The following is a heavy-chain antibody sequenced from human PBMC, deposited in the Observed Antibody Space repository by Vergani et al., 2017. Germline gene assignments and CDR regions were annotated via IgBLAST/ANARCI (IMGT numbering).Heavy chain of an antibody. CDR1: GFSFNTYW. D-gene: IGHD2-8*02. J-gene: IGHJ5*01. CDR3: VRTEYCTGIACNTRFDS. CDR2: IDEYGNRA. V-gene: IGHV3-74*03. Sequence: EVQLVESGGGSVQSGGFLRLSCVASGFSFNTYWMHWVRQLPGKGLMWVARIDEYGNRATYGDFETGRFTISRANAKNTVFLQMNNLRADDAGVYYCVRTEYCTGIACNTRFDSWGQGALVTVSS.